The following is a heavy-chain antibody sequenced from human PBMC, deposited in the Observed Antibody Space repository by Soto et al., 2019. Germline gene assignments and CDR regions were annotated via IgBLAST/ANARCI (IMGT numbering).Heavy chain of an antibody. Sequence: GGSLRLSCAASGFTFSSYAMSWVRQAPGKGLEWVSAISGSGGSTYYADSVKGRFTISRDNSKNTLYLQMNSLRAEDTAVYYCAKDAYCGGDCYLYYYYYGMDVWGQGTTVTVSS. CDR3: AKDAYCGGDCYLYYYYYGMDV. CDR2: ISGSGGST. V-gene: IGHV3-23*01. J-gene: IGHJ6*02. D-gene: IGHD2-21*02. CDR1: GFTFSSYA.